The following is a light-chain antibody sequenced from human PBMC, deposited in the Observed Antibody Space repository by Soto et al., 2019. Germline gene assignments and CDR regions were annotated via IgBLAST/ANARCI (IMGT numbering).Light chain of an antibody. CDR3: SSYTTGSTLPWV. CDR1: SSDVGGYNY. V-gene: IGLV2-14*01. Sequence: QSVLTQPASVSGSPGQSITISCTGTSSDVGGYNYVSWYQQQSGKAPKLMIHEVSNRPSGVSSRFSGSKSGNTASLTISGLQAEDEADYYCSSYTTGSTLPWVFGTGTKGTVL. J-gene: IGLJ1*01. CDR2: EVS.